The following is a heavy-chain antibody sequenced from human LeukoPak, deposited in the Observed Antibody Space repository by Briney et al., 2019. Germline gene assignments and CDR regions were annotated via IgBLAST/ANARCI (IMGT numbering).Heavy chain of an antibody. D-gene: IGHD2-2*01. Sequence: SETLSLTCTVSGGSIGSYYWSWIRQPPGKGLEWIGYIYDSGSTNYNPSLKSRVTISVDTSKNQFSLKLSSVTAADTAVYYCARTTEGYCRSISCYGFDYYYYMDVRGKGTTVTISS. CDR3: ARTTEGYCRSISCYGFDYYYYMDV. V-gene: IGHV4-59*01. J-gene: IGHJ6*03. CDR1: GGSIGSYY. CDR2: IYDSGST.